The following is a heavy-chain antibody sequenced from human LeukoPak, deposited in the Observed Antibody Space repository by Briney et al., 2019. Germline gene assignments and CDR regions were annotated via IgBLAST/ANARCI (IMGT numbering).Heavy chain of an antibody. J-gene: IGHJ6*03. Sequence: SETLSLTCAVYGGSFSGYYWSWIRQPPGKGLEWIGEINHSGCTNYNPSLKSRVTISVDTSKNQFSLKLSSVTAADTAVYYCARGRLGGSYSRYYYYMDVWGKGTTVTVSS. CDR2: INHSGCT. CDR1: GGSFSGYY. D-gene: IGHD1-26*01. V-gene: IGHV4-34*01. CDR3: ARGRLGGSYSRYYYYMDV.